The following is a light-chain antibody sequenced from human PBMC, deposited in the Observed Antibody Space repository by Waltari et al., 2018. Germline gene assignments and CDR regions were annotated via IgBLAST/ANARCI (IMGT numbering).Light chain of an antibody. J-gene: IGKJ2*01. CDR3: QQYGSSPGMYT. V-gene: IGKV3-20*01. Sequence: EIVLTQSPGTLSLSPGERATLSCRASQSVSSSYLAWYQQKPGQAPRPPIYGASSRATGIPDRFSGSGSGTDFTLTISRLEPEDFAVYYCQQYGSSPGMYTFGQGTKLEIK. CDR1: QSVSSSY. CDR2: GAS.